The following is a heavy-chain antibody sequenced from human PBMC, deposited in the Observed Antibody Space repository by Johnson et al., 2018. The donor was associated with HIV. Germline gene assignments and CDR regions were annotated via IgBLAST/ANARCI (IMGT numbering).Heavy chain of an antibody. CDR2: SSGSGDDT. CDR1: GFTFSTYA. CDR3: TLAVRLERGIAAFDI. V-gene: IGHV3-23*01. D-gene: IGHD1-1*01. J-gene: IGHJ3*02. Sequence: VQLLESGGGLVQPGGSLRLSCAASGFTFSTYAMSWVRQAPGKGLEWVPTSSGSGDDTYSADSMRGRFTISRDNSRNTFYLQITSLTDEDTALYYCTLAVRLERGIAAFDIWGQGTMVTVSS.